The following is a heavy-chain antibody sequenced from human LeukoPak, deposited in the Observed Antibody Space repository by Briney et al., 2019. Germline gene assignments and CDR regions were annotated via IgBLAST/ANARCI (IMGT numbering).Heavy chain of an antibody. V-gene: IGHV1-69*05. D-gene: IGHD1-26*01. CDR3: ARSGSKSWGYFES. Sequence: SVKVSCRASGGTFSSYVISWVRQAPGQGLEWMGRIIPAFRTTVFAQRFQGRVTMTTDESTSAAYLDLSSLTFDDTAVYYCARSGSKSWGYFESWGQGTLVTVSS. CDR1: GGTFSSYV. J-gene: IGHJ4*02. CDR2: IIPAFRTT.